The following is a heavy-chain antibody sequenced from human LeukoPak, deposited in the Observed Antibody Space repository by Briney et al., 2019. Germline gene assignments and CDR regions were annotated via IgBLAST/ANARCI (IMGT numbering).Heavy chain of an antibody. CDR1: GYTFTGYY. J-gene: IGHJ4*02. CDR3: ARDSSFGF. Sequence: ASLKVSCKASGYTFTGYYMHWVRQAPGPGLEWMGWINPNSGGTNYAQKFQGRVTMTRDTSISTAYMELSSLRSDDTAFYYCARDSSFGFWGQGTLVSVSS. CDR2: INPNSGGT. V-gene: IGHV1-2*02. D-gene: IGHD5-18*01.